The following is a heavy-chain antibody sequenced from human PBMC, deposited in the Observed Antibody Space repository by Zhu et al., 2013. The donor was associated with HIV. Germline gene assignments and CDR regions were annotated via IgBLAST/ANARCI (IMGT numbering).Heavy chain of an antibody. CDR1: GGTFSSYA. J-gene: IGHJ6*02. Sequence: QVQLVQSGAEVKKPGSSVKVSCKASGGTFSSYAISWVRQAPGQGLEWMGGIIPIFGTANYAQKFQGRVTITADKSTSTAYMELSSLRSEDTAVYYCARDRFLYYDFWSGPKGGDYYYYGMDVWGQGTTVTVSS. V-gene: IGHV1-69*06. D-gene: IGHD3-3*01. CDR3: ARDRFLYYDFWSGPKGGDYYYYGMDV. CDR2: IIPIFGTA.